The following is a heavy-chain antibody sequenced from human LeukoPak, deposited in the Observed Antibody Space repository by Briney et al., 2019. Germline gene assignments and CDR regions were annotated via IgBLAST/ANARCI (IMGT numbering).Heavy chain of an antibody. J-gene: IGHJ4*02. CDR3: ATGKQLWSGRFDY. V-gene: IGHV1-24*01. Sequence: GASVKVSCKVSGYTLTELSMHWVRQAPGKGLAWMGGFDPEDGETIYAQKFQGRVTMTEDTSTDTAYMELSSLRSEDTAVYYCATGKQLWSGRFDYWGQGTLVTVSS. CDR1: GYTLTELS. CDR2: FDPEDGET. D-gene: IGHD5-18*01.